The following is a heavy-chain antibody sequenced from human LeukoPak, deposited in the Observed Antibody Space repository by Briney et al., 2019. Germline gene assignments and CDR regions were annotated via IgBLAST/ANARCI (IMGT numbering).Heavy chain of an antibody. CDR3: ARDPDSSSFDY. CDR2: IRYDGTVK. V-gene: IGHV3-7*01. J-gene: IGHJ4*02. Sequence: GGSLRPSCTASGLNFRTSWMSWVRQSPGKGLEFLANIRYDGTVKNYMDSVKGRFTLSRDNPKNSLYLQMDSLRADDTAVYYCARDPDSSSFDYWGQGVLVTVSS. D-gene: IGHD6-13*01. CDR1: GLNFRTSW.